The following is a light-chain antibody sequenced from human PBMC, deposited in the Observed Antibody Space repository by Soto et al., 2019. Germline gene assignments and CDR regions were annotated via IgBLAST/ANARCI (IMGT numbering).Light chain of an antibody. Sequence: SMLTQSPATLSLTPGERATLSCRASQSVSTYLAWYQQKPGQAPRLLIYDASNRATDIPARFSGSGSGTDFTLTISSLQPEDFATYYCQQDLRPPLTSAPRTKVDI. J-gene: IGKJ3*01. CDR1: QSVSTY. CDR2: DAS. CDR3: QQDLRPPLT. V-gene: IGKV3-11*01.